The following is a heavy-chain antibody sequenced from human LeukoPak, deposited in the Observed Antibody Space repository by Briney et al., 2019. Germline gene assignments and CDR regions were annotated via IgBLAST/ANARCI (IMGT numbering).Heavy chain of an antibody. D-gene: IGHD4-17*01. CDR1: GGSISSYY. V-gene: IGHV4-59*01. Sequence: SETLSLTCTVSGGSISSYYWSWIRQPPGKGLESIGYIYYSGSTNYNPSLKSRVTISVDTSKNQFSLKLSSVTAADTAVYYCARAPETTGIPLGYYYYYMDLWRKETTVTVSS. CDR2: IYYSGST. J-gene: IGHJ6*03. CDR3: ARAPETTGIPLGYYYYYMDL.